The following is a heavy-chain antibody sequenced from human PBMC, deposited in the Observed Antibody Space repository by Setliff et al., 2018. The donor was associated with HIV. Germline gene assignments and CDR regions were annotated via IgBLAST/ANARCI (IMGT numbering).Heavy chain of an antibody. V-gene: IGHV4-59*01. CDR3: ARSTPSVGYISEH. Sequence: SETLSLTCAVSGVSISAYFWSWIRQSPEKGLEWIGYIDNSGNTNYSPSLKSRITISRDTSKNQFSLKLNSVTAADASVYYCARSTPSVGYISEHWGQGTLVTVSS. J-gene: IGHJ4*02. CDR1: GVSISAYF. CDR2: IDNSGNT. D-gene: IGHD5-12*01.